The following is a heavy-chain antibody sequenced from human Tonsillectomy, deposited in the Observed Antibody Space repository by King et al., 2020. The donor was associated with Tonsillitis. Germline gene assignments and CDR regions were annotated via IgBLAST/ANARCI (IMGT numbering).Heavy chain of an antibody. Sequence: QLVQSGAEVKKPGASVKVSCKASGYTFTGYNMHWVRQAPGQGLEWMGWTNPNSGGTNYAQKYQGRGTMTRDTTISTAYMELSRLGSDDTAVYYCASSIVGATPVDYWGQGTLVTVSS. D-gene: IGHD1-26*01. CDR2: TNPNSGGT. J-gene: IGHJ4*02. V-gene: IGHV1-2*02. CDR1: GYTFTGYN. CDR3: ASSIVGATPVDY.